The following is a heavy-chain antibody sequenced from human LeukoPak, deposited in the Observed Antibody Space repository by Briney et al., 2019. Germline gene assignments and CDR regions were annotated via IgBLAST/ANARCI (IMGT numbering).Heavy chain of an antibody. J-gene: IGHJ5*02. CDR3: ARQNSDYYGSGSGQDWFDP. D-gene: IGHD3-10*01. CDR2: IYYSGST. Sequence: SETLSLTCTVSGGSISSGDYYWSWIRQPPGKGLEWIGYIYYSGSTYYNPSLKSRVTISVDTSKNQFSLKLSSVTAADTAVYYCARQNSDYYGSGSGQDWFDPWGQGTLVTVSS. V-gene: IGHV4-30-4*01. CDR1: GGSISSGDYY.